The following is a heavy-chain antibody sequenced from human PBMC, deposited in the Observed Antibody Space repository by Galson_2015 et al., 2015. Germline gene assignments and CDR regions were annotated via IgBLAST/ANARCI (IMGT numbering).Heavy chain of an antibody. CDR1: GGSISSSSYY. Sequence: LSLTCTVSGGSISSSSYYWGWIRQPPGKGLEWIGSIYYSGSTYYNPSLKSRVTISVDTSKNQFSLKLSSVTAADTAVYYCARRITSWGLWSTTVGIRGAFDIWGQGTMVTVSS. CDR2: IYYSGST. J-gene: IGHJ3*02. CDR3: ARRITSWGLWSTTVGIRGAFDI. D-gene: IGHD2-21*01. V-gene: IGHV4-39*01.